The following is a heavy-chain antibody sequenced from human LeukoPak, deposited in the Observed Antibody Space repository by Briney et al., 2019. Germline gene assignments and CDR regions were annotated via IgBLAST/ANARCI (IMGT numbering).Heavy chain of an antibody. CDR3: AKDIVVPRPYYGMDV. V-gene: IGHV3-33*06. Sequence: QPGRSLRLSCAASGFTFSSYGMHWVRQAPGKGLEWVAVIWYDGSNKYYADSVKGRFTISRDNSKNTLYLQMNSLRAEDTAVYYCAKDIVVPRPYYGMDVWGKGTTVTVS. D-gene: IGHD2-2*01. CDR2: IWYDGSNK. CDR1: GFTFSSYG. J-gene: IGHJ6*04.